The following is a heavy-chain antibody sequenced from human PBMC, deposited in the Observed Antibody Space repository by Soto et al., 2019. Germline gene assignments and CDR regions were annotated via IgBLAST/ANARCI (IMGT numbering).Heavy chain of an antibody. D-gene: IGHD3-10*01. J-gene: IGHJ3*02. CDR1: GGSISSGGYY. CDR2: IYYSGST. CDR3: ARDPTGGGGAGLDI. Sequence: QVQLQESGPGLVKPSQTLSLTCTVSGGSISSGGYYWRWIRQHPGKGLEWIGYIYYSGSTYYNPSLKSRVTISVDTSKNQFSLKLSSVTAADTAVYYCARDPTGGGGAGLDIWGQGTMVTVSS. V-gene: IGHV4-31*03.